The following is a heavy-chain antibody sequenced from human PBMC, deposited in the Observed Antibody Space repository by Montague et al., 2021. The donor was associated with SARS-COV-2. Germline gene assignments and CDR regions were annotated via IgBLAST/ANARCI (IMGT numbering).Heavy chain of an antibody. J-gene: IGHJ4*02. Sequence: SETLSLTCAVYGGSFSGYCWNWIRQPPGKGLEWIGEISHSGSTNYNPSLKSRVTISVDTSNNQFSLKLTSVTAADTAVYYCARGPTNNIGMVATRLDYWGQGTLVTVSS. D-gene: IGHD5-12*01. CDR2: ISHSGST. CDR3: ARGPTNNIGMVATRLDY. CDR1: GGSFSGYC. V-gene: IGHV4-34*01.